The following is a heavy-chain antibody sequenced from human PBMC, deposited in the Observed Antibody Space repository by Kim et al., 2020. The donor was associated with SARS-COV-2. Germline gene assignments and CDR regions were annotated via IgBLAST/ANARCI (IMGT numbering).Heavy chain of an antibody. Sequence: GGSLRLSCAASGFTFSSYGMHWVRQAPGKGLEWVAVISYDGSNKYYADSVKGRFTISRDNSKNTLYLQMNSLRAEDTAVYYCARDMGYYYDSSGFDYWGQGTLVTVSS. CDR3: ARDMGYYYDSSGFDY. V-gene: IGHV3-33*05. CDR1: GFTFSSYG. D-gene: IGHD3-22*01. CDR2: ISYDGSNK. J-gene: IGHJ4*02.